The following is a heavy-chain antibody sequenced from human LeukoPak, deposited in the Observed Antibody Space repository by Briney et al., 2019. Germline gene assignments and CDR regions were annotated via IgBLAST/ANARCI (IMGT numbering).Heavy chain of an antibody. J-gene: IGHJ4*02. CDR3: AKDQSRVGASDPFDY. D-gene: IGHD1-26*01. V-gene: IGHV3-23*01. CDR2: ISGSGATT. CDR1: GFTFSSCA. Sequence: PGGSLRLSCAASGFTFSSCAMTWVRQAPGKGLEWVSSISGSGATTYYAASVKGRFTISRDNSNNTVYLQMNSLRAEDTAVYYCAKDQSRVGASDPFDYWGQGMQVGVSS.